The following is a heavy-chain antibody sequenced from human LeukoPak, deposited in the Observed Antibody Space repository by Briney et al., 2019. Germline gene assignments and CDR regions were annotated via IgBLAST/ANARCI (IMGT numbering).Heavy chain of an antibody. CDR2: IYYSGST. V-gene: IGHV4-59*01. CDR3: ARVMFSVAGTKFDY. CDR1: GGSTSSYY. Sequence: SETLSLTCTVSGGSTSSYYWSWIRQPPGKGLEWIGYIYYSGSTNYNPSLKSRVTISVDTSKNQFSLKLSSVTAADTAVYYCARVMFSVAGTKFDYWGQGTLVTVSS. J-gene: IGHJ4*02. D-gene: IGHD6-19*01.